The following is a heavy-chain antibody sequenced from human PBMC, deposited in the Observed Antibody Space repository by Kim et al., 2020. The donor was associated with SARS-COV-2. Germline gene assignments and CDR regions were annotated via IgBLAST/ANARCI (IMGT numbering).Heavy chain of an antibody. J-gene: IGHJ4*02. CDR2: MNPNSGNT. Sequence: ASVKVSCKASGYTFTSYDINWVRQATGQGLEWMGWMNPNSGNTGYAQKFQGRVTMTRNTSISTAYMELSSLRSEDTAVYYCAGSTVTTFGYDYWGQGTLVTVSS. CDR3: AGSTVTTFGYDY. D-gene: IGHD4-17*01. V-gene: IGHV1-8*01. CDR1: GYTFTSYD.